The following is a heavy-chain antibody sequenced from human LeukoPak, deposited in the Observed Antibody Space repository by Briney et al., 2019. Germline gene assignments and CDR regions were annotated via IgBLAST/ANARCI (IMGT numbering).Heavy chain of an antibody. V-gene: IGHV1-2*02. Sequence: ASVKVSCKASGYTFIGYYMHWVRQAPGRGLEWMGWINPNSGGTNYAQKFQGRVTMTRDTSISTAYMELSRLRSDDTAVYDCASGGYYYDSSGYSLRYWGQGTLVTVSS. J-gene: IGHJ4*02. CDR3: ASGGYYYDSSGYSLRY. D-gene: IGHD3-22*01. CDR1: GYTFIGYY. CDR2: INPNSGGT.